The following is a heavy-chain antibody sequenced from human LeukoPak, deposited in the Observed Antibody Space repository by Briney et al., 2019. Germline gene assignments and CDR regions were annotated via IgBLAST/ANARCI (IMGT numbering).Heavy chain of an antibody. D-gene: IGHD3-22*01. Sequence: GRSLRLSCAASGFTFSSYGIHRVRQAPGKGLGWVSVIWYDGRRKYYADSVKGRFTISRDNSKNTVYLQMDSLRAEDTAVYYCARDVDSGGHYSKFDSWGQGTLVTVSS. J-gene: IGHJ4*02. CDR2: IWYDGRRK. V-gene: IGHV3-33*01. CDR3: ARDVDSGGHYSKFDS. CDR1: GFTFSSYG.